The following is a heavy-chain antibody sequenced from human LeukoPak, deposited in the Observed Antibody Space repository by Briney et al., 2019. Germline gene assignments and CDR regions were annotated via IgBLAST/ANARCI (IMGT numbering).Heavy chain of an antibody. Sequence: SETLSLTCTVSGYSISSGYCWSWIRQPPGKGLEWIGEINHSGSTYYNPSLKSRVTISVDTSKNQFSLKLSSVTAADTAVYYCARASDSGYFDYWGQGTLVTVSS. D-gene: IGHD1-26*01. CDR2: INHSGST. CDR3: ARASDSGYFDY. CDR1: GYSISSGYC. J-gene: IGHJ4*02. V-gene: IGHV4-38-2*02.